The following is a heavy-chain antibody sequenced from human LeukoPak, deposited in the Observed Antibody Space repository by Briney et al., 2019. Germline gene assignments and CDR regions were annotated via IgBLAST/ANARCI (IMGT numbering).Heavy chain of an antibody. CDR2: ISTSSSSI. D-gene: IGHD3-22*01. CDR1: GFTFSSYS. V-gene: IGHV3-48*01. J-gene: IGHJ4*02. CDR3: ATSFYDSSGYYRVD. Sequence: GGSLRLSCAASGFTFSSYSMNWVRQAPGKGLEWVSYISTSSSSIYYADSVRGRFAISRDNAKNSLFLQVNSLRGEDTAVYYCATSFYDSSGYYRVDWGQGTLVTVSS.